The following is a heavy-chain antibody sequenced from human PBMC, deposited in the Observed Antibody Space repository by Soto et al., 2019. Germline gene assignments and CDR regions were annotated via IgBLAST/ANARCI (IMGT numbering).Heavy chain of an antibody. CDR3: AKEAGELSTRSSDY. D-gene: IGHD3-16*02. Sequence: EVQLVESGGGLVKPGGSLRLSCAASGFTFSSYSMNWVRQAPGKGLEWVSSISSSSSYIYYADSVKGRFTISRDNAKNSLYLQMNRLRAEDTAVYYCAKEAGELSTRSSDYWGQGTLVTVSS. V-gene: IGHV3-21*01. CDR2: ISSSSSYI. J-gene: IGHJ4*02. CDR1: GFTFSSYS.